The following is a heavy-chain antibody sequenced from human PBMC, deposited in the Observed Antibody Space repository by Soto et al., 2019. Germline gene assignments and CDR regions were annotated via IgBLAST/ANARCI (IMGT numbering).Heavy chain of an antibody. Sequence: QVQLVESGGGVVQPGRSLRLSCAASGFTFSSCGMHWVRQAPGKGLEWVATISYAGSNKYYGDSVKGRFTISRDNSKDKLFLQMNSLRAEDTAVYYCAKDPGVYNLNDVGYFDYWGQGTLVTVSS. D-gene: IGHD1-20*01. CDR3: AKDPGVYNLNDVGYFDY. CDR2: ISYAGSNK. V-gene: IGHV3-30*18. J-gene: IGHJ4*02. CDR1: GFTFSSCG.